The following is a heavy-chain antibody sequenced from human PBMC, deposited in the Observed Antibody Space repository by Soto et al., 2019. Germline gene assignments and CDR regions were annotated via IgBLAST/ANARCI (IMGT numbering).Heavy chain of an antibody. CDR2: ISISSSYI. Sequence: GGSLRLSCAASGFTFSSYSMNWVRQAPGKGLEWVSSISISSSYIYYADSVKGRFTISRDNAKNSLYLQMNSLRAEDTAVYYCAREATVVVGDSYYYYYGMDVWGQGTTVTVSS. V-gene: IGHV3-21*01. CDR1: GFTFSSYS. CDR3: AREATVVVGDSYYYYYGMDV. J-gene: IGHJ6*02. D-gene: IGHD2-2*01.